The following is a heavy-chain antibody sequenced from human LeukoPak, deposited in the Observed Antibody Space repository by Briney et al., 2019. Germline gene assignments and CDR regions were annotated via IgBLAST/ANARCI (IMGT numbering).Heavy chain of an antibody. CDR1: GFTFSSYG. CDR2: IWYDGSNK. Sequence: GGSLRLSCAASGFTFSSYGMHWVRQAPGKGLEGVAVIWYDGSNKYYADSVKGRFTISRDNSKNTLYLQMNSLRAEDTAVYYCARDRGYCSSTSCPLDYWGQGTLVTVSS. V-gene: IGHV3-33*01. J-gene: IGHJ4*02. D-gene: IGHD2-2*01. CDR3: ARDRGYCSSTSCPLDY.